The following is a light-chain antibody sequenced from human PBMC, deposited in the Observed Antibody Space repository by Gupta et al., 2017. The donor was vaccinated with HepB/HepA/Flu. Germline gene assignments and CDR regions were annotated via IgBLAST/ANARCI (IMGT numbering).Light chain of an antibody. V-gene: IGLV1-44*01. J-gene: IGLJ2*01. Sequence: QSVLTQLPSASGTPGQRVTISCSGSSTNIGSNTVSWYQQLPETAPKLLIYTNNPRPSEVPDRFSGSKSGTSASLDIRGLQCEGEAGYYCASWDDSQNGVVFGGGTKLTVL. CDR3: ASWDDSQNGVV. CDR2: TNN. CDR1: STNIGSNT.